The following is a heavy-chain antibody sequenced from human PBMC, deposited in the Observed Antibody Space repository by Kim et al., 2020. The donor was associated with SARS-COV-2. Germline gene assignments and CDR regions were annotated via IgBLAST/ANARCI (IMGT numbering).Heavy chain of an antibody. CDR1: GGSISSYY. V-gene: IGHV4-59*01. CDR2: IYYSGST. J-gene: IGHJ1*01. Sequence: SETLSLTCTVSGGSISSYYWSWIRQPPGKGLEWIGYIYYSGSTNYNPSLKSRVTISVDTSKNQFSLKLSSVTAADTAVYYCARRAAAGTYFQHWGQGTLVTVSS. CDR3: ARRAAAGTYFQH. D-gene: IGHD6-13*01.